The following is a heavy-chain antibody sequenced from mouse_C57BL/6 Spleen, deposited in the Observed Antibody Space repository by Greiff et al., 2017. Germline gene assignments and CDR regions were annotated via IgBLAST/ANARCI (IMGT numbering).Heavy chain of an antibody. D-gene: IGHD1-3*01. CDR2: ISSGSSTI. CDR3: AREVDYYAMDY. V-gene: IGHV5-17*01. J-gene: IGHJ4*01. Sequence: EVQRVESGGGLVKPGGSLKLSCAASGFTFSDYGMHWVRQAPEKGLEWVAYISSGSSTIYYADTVKGRFTISRDNAKNTLFLQMTSLRSEDTAMYYCAREVDYYAMDYWGQGTSVTVSS. CDR1: GFTFSDYG.